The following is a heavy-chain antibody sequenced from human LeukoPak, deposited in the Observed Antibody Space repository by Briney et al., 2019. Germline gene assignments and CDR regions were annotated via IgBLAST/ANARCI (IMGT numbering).Heavy chain of an antibody. CDR3: ARDSLDRNSSGYPGFDY. CDR2: ISSSGSTI. D-gene: IGHD3-22*01. J-gene: IGHJ4*02. Sequence: GGSLRLSCAASGFIFSDYYMSWIRQAPGKGLEWVSYISSSGSTIYYADSVKGRFTISRDNAKNSLYLQMNSLRAEDTAVYYCARDSLDRNSSGYPGFDYWGQGTLVTVSS. V-gene: IGHV3-11*01. CDR1: GFIFSDYY.